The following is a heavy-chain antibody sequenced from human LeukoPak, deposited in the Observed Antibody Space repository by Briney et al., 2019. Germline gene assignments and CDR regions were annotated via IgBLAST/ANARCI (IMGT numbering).Heavy chain of an antibody. V-gene: IGHV3-23*01. J-gene: IGHJ4*02. CDR2: ISGSGGST. D-gene: IGHD4-11*01. CDR1: GFTFCSYA. CDR3: AKDYSNYEYYFDY. Sequence: GGSLRLSXAASGFTFCSYAMSWVRQAPGKGLEWVSAISGSGGSTYYADSVKGRFTISRDNSKNTLYLQMNSLRAEDTAVYYCAKDYSNYEYYFDYWGQGTLVTVSS.